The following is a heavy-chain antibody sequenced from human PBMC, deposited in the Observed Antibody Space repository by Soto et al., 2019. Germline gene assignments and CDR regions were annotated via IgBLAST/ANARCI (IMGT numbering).Heavy chain of an antibody. CDR1: GGTFSIYA. J-gene: IGHJ4*02. CDR2: IIPIFGTA. V-gene: IGHV1-69*13. CDR3: ARDRNSALTY. D-gene: IGHD2-21*01. Sequence: SLKVSCKASGGTFSIYAISWVRQAPGQGLEWMGGIIPIFGTANYAQKFQGRVTITADESTSTAYMELSSLRSEDTAVYYCARDRNSALTYWGQGTLVTVSS.